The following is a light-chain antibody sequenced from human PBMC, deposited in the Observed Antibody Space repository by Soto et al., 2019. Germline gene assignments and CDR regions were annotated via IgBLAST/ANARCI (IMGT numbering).Light chain of an antibody. CDR3: QQDNSYS. CDR2: HAS. J-gene: IGKJ1*01. Sequence: DIQMTQSPSSLSASVEDRVIIICRASQSISNHLNWYQQKPGTAPKLLIYHASTLESGVPSRFSGSGSGTEFTLTISSLQPDDFATYYCQQDNSYSFGQGTKVDIK. V-gene: IGKV1-5*02. CDR1: QSISNH.